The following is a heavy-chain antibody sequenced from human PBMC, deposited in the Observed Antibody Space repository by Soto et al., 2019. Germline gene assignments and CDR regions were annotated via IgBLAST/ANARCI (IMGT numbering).Heavy chain of an antibody. D-gene: IGHD3-9*01. V-gene: IGHV3-33*01. Sequence: GGSLRLSCAASGFTFSSYGMHWVRQAPGKGLEWVAVIWYDGSNKYYADSVKGRFTISRDNSKNTLYLQMNSLRAEDTAVYYCARSMDYYDILTGPLLFDYWGHGTLVTVSS. J-gene: IGHJ4*01. CDR2: IWYDGSNK. CDR1: GFTFSSYG. CDR3: ARSMDYYDILTGPLLFDY.